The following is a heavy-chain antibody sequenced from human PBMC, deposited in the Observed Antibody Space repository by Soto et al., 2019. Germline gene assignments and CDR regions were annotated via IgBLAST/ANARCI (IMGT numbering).Heavy chain of an antibody. CDR2: MNPNSGNT. V-gene: IGHV1-8*01. CDR1: GYTFTSYD. CDR3: AREVSYCFDP. J-gene: IGHJ5*02. Sequence: QVQLVQSGAEVKKPGASVKVSCKASGYTFTSYDINWVRQATGHGLEWMGWMNPNSGNTGYAQKFQVRVTRTRNTSKRTANMERSSLRPEDTAVYDCAREVSYCFDPWGQGTLVTVSS.